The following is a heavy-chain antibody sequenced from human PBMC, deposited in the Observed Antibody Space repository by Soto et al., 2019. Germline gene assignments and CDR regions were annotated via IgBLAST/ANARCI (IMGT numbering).Heavy chain of an antibody. CDR2: ISSSSSYI. CDR1: GFTFSSYS. CDR3: AREGLLARRDGYNHDAFDI. J-gene: IGHJ3*02. Sequence: GGSLRLSCAASGFTFSSYSMNWVRQAPGKGLEWVSSISSSSSYIYYADSVKGRFTISRDNAKNSLYLQMNSLRAEDTAVYYCAREGLLARRDGYNHDAFDIWGQGTMVTVS. V-gene: IGHV3-21*01. D-gene: IGHD5-12*01.